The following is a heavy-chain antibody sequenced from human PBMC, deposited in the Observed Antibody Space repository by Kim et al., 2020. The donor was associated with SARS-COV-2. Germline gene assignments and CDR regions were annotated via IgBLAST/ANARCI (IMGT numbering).Heavy chain of an antibody. J-gene: IGHJ6*02. Sequence: SPSFQGQVTISADKSISTAYLQWSSLKASDTAMYYCARPSAVVTDGMDVWGQGTTVTVSS. CDR3: ARPSAVVTDGMDV. D-gene: IGHD2-21*02. V-gene: IGHV5-51*01.